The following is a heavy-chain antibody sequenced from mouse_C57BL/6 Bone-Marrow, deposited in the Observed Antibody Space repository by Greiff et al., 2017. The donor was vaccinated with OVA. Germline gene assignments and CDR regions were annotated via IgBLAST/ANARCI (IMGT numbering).Heavy chain of an antibody. CDR1: GYTFTDYY. D-gene: IGHD1-1*01. V-gene: IGHV1-26*01. J-gene: IGHJ4*01. CDR2: INPNNGGT. CDR3: ARSEDYYGNAMDY. Sequence: VQLQQSGPELVKPGASVKISCKASGYTFTDYYMNWVKQSHGKSLEWIGDINPNNGGTSYNQKFKGKATLTVDKSSSTAYMELRSLTSEDSAVYYCARSEDYYGNAMDYWGQGTSVTVSS.